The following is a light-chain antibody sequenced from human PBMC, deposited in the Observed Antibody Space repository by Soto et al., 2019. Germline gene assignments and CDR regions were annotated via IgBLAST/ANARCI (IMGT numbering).Light chain of an antibody. CDR2: KAS. CDR3: HQYNSLYT. CDR1: QRISSW. V-gene: IGKV1-5*03. Sequence: DIQMTQAPSTLSASVGDRVTITCRASQRISSWLAWYQQKPGKAPKLLIYKASSLESGVPSRFSGSGSGTEYTLTISSLQPDEFATYYCHQYNSLYTFGQGTKLEIK. J-gene: IGKJ2*01.